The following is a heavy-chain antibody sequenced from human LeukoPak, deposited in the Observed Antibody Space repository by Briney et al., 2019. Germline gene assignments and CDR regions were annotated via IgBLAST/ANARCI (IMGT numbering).Heavy chain of an antibody. D-gene: IGHD3-3*01. CDR3: ARFQTYYDFWSGYHFDY. V-gene: IGHV3-7*01. J-gene: IGHJ4*02. Sequence: GGSLRLSCAASGFTFSNYWMSWVRQAPGKGLEWVANIKQDGSEKYYVDSVKGRFTISRDNAKNSLYLQMNSLRAEDTAVYYCARFQTYYDFWSGYHFDYWGQGTLVTVSS. CDR1: GFTFSNYW. CDR2: IKQDGSEK.